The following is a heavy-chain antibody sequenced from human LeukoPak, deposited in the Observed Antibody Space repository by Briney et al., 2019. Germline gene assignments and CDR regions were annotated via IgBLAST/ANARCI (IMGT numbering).Heavy chain of an antibody. V-gene: IGHV1-2*02. CDR3: ARLVDAFDV. CDR2: INPNTGDT. Sequence: ASVKVSCKASGYTFTGYYMHWVRQAPGQGLEWMGWINPNTGDTNYAQKFKGRVAMTRDTSIRTVYMDLSGLTSDDTAIYYCARLVDAFDVWGQGTMVTVSS. CDR1: GYTFTGYY. J-gene: IGHJ3*01.